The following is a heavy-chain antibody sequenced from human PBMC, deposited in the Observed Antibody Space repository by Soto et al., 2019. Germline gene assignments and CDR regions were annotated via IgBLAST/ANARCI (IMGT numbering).Heavy chain of an antibody. CDR1: GYTFTSYG. Sequence: QVQLVQSGAEVKKPGASVKVSCKASGYTFTSYGISWVRQAPGQGLEWMGWISAYNGNTNYAQKLQGRVTMTTDTSTSTAYMELRSLRSDDTAVYYCARVMMTAKLPYHYCGGDCRDYWGQGTLVTVSS. CDR2: ISAYNGNT. CDR3: ARVMMTAKLPYHYCGGDCRDY. V-gene: IGHV1-18*01. D-gene: IGHD2-21*02. J-gene: IGHJ4*02.